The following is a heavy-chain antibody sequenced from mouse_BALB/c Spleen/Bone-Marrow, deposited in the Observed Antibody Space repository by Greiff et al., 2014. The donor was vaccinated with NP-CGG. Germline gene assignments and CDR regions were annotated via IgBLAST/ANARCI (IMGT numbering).Heavy chain of an antibody. CDR2: IDPANGNT. CDR1: GFNIKDTY. J-gene: IGHJ2*01. CDR3: ARYRLGTYFDY. D-gene: IGHD2-14*01. Sequence: EVQREESGAELVKPGASVKLSCTASGFNIKDTYMHWVKQRPEQGLEWIGRIDPANGNTKYDQKFQGKATITADTSSNTAYLQLSSLTSEDTAVYYCARYRLGTYFDYWGQGTTLTVSS. V-gene: IGHV14-3*02.